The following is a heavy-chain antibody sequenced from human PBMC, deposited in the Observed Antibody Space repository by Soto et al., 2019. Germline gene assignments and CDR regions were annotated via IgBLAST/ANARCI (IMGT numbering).Heavy chain of an antibody. Sequence: QVQLVQSGAEVKRPGSSVKVSCKASGGTLRANSISWVRQAPGQGLEWMGGIIPVINTATYAQKFQARVTNTADESTSTVYKELISLASDDTAGYYCARDRPRVGRAAAIYDGMDVWGQGTAVTVSS. V-gene: IGHV1-69*01. CDR1: GGTLRANS. CDR2: IIPVINTA. D-gene: IGHD6-25*01. CDR3: ARDRPRVGRAAAIYDGMDV. J-gene: IGHJ6*02.